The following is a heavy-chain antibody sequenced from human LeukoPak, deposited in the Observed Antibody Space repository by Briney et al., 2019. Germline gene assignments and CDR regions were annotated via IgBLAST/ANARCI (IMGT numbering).Heavy chain of an antibody. CDR1: GFTFSSYA. J-gene: IGHJ4*02. V-gene: IGHV3-30-3*01. CDR3: ARSGIQSGYCSTTSCYTGY. CDR2: ISYDGSNK. Sequence: GGSLRLSCAASGFTFSSYAMHWVRQAPGKGLEWVAVISYDGSNKYYADSVKGRFTISRDNSKNTLYLQMNSLRAEDTAVYYCARSGIQSGYCSTTSCYTGYWGQGTLVTVSS. D-gene: IGHD2-2*02.